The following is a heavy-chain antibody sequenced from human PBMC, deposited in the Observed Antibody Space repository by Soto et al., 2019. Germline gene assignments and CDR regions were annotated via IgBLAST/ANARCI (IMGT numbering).Heavy chain of an antibody. CDR3: ARNYYDSSGYYGRGYYYGMDV. CDR2: INPNSGCT. Sequence: ASLKVSFKASGYTFTGYYMHWLRQAPGQGLKWMGWINPNSGCTNYAQKFQGRVTMTRDTSISTAYMELSRLRSDDTAVYYCARNYYDSSGYYGRGYYYGMDVWGQGTTVTVSS. V-gene: IGHV1-2*02. D-gene: IGHD3-22*01. J-gene: IGHJ6*02. CDR1: GYTFTGYY.